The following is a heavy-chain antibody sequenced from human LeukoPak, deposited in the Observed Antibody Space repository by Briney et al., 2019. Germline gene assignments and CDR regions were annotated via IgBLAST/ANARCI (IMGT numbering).Heavy chain of an antibody. CDR1: GYTFTSYD. CDR2: MNPNSGNT. Sequence: ASVKVSCKASGYTFTSYDINWVRQATRQGLEWMGWMNPNSGNTGYAQKFQGRVTMTRNTSISTAYMELSSLRSEDTAVYYCARGKKMATTGRSWFDPWGQGTLVTVSS. V-gene: IGHV1-8*01. J-gene: IGHJ5*02. D-gene: IGHD5-24*01. CDR3: ARGKKMATTGRSWFDP.